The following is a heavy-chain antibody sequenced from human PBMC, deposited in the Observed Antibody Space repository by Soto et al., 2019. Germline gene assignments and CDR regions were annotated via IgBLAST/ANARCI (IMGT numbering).Heavy chain of an antibody. J-gene: IGHJ6*02. V-gene: IGHV3-30*18. CDR2: ISYDGTKK. CDR1: GFTFSSYG. CDR3: AKVGSIAVYHYHYALDV. D-gene: IGHD6-6*01. Sequence: QVQLVESGGGVVQPGRSLRLSCVGSGFTFSSYGMHWVRQAPGKGLEWVAGISYDGTKKYYGDSVKGRFSISRDNSRQTVYLQMDSLRAEDTAVYYCAKVGSIAVYHYHYALDVWGQGTTVTVSS.